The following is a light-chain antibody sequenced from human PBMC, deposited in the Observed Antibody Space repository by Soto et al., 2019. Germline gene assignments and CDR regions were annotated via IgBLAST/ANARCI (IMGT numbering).Light chain of an antibody. V-gene: IGKV3D-15*01. J-gene: IGKJ1*01. CDR2: DAS. CDR3: QQYNNWPPWT. Sequence: EIVLTQSPATLSLSPGERATFSCKASQSVGTSLAWFQQKPGQAPRLLIYDASVRATGIPARFSGSGSGTEFTLTISSLQSEDFAVYYCQQYNNWPPWTFGQGTKVEIK. CDR1: QSVGTS.